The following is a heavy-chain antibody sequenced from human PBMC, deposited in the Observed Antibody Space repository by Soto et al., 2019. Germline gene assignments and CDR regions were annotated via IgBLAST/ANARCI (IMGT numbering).Heavy chain of an antibody. J-gene: IGHJ6*02. V-gene: IGHV1-69*13. CDR3: ATSSTPISGWYLSRDYYYGMDV. D-gene: IGHD6-19*01. CDR2: IIPIFGTA. CDR1: GGTFSSYA. Sequence: SVKVSCKASGGTFSSYAISWVRQAPGQGLEWMGGIIPIFGTANYAQKFQGRVTITADESTSTAYMELSSLRSEDTAVYYCATSSTPISGWYLSRDYYYGMDVWGQ.